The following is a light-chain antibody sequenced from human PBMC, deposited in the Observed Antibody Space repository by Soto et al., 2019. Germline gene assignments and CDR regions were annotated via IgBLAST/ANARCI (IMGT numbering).Light chain of an antibody. CDR1: STDVGAYNY. V-gene: IGLV2-8*01. CDR3: SSFAGSNNVI. Sequence: QSALTQPPSASGSPGQSVTISCTGTSTDVGAYNYVSWYQQHPGKAPKLLIFEVNKRPSGVPDRFSGSKSGNTASLTVSGLQPDDEAYYFCSSFAGSNNVIFGGRTKLTLL. J-gene: IGLJ2*01. CDR2: EVN.